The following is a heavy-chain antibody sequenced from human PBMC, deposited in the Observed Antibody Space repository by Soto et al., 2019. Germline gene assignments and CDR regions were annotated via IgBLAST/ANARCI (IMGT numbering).Heavy chain of an antibody. CDR3: ARENLILGLIAFYS. CDR2: IHAGNGNT. D-gene: IGHD3-10*01. V-gene: IGHV1-3*01. J-gene: IGHJ4*02. CDR1: GYTFTRYA. Sequence: ASVKVSFKASGYTFTRYAMHWLRQAPGQRLEWMGWIHAGNGNTKYSQNFQGRVTITSDTSASTAYLELNSLRSEDTAFYYCARENLILGLIAFYSWGQGTLVTVSS.